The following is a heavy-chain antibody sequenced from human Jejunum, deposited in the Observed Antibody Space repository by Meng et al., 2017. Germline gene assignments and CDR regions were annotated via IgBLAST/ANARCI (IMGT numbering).Heavy chain of an antibody. CDR2: IIHGGSP. CDR1: GGSLSGAY. Sequence: GSLRLSCAVNGGSLSGAYWNWIRQPPGKGLEWIGEIIHGGSPSYNPSLKSRVTISIDTPKNQLSLMLSSVTAADTAVYYCARRPTGIDYWGQGTLVTVSS. CDR3: ARRPTGIDY. D-gene: IGHD2-8*02. V-gene: IGHV4-34*12. J-gene: IGHJ4*02.